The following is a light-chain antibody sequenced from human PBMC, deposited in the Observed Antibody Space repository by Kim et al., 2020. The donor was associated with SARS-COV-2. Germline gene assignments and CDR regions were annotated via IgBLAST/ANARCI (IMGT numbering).Light chain of an antibody. CDR1: QSISTW. V-gene: IGKV1-5*03. CDR2: KAS. CDR3: QQYNAYPLI. J-gene: IGKJ4*01. Sequence: DIEMTQSPSTLSAFVGERVAITCRASQSISTWLAWFQHKPGKAPNLLIYKASTLATGVPSRFSASGSGTEFTLTISSLQPDDFATYYCQQYNAYPLIFGGGTKVDIK.